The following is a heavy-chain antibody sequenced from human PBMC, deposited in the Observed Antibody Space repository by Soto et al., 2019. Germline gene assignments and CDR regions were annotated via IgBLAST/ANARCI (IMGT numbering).Heavy chain of an antibody. Sequence: QVQLQESGPGLVKPSETLSLTCTVSGGSINGYYWSWIRQPPGKGLEWIGYISYSGSTNYNPSLKSRVTIPVHTSKNQFSLKLSSVTAADTAVYYCARDWGGGTFDYWGQGTLVTVSS. CDR3: ARDWGGGTFDY. V-gene: IGHV4-59*01. D-gene: IGHD3-16*01. CDR2: ISYSGST. CDR1: GGSINGYY. J-gene: IGHJ4*02.